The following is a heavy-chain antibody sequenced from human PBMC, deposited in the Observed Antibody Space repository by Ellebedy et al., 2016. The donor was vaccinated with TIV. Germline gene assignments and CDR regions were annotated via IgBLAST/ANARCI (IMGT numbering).Heavy chain of an antibody. J-gene: IGHJ4*02. Sequence: GESLKISCAASGFTFSSYSMNWVRQAPGRGLEWVSSVRGRFTISRDNAKKSLYLQMNNLRVEDTGVYFCARAQNPGVGAAKYWGQGILVIVSS. CDR3: ARAQNPGVGAAKY. CDR1: GFTFSSYS. V-gene: IGHV3-21*01. D-gene: IGHD2-15*01.